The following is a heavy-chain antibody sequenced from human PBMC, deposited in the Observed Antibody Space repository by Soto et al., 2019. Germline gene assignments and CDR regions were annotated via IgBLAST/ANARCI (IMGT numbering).Heavy chain of an antibody. CDR1: GYSFTSYW. Sequence: PGESLKISCNGSGYSFTSYWIGWVRQRPGKGLEWMGIIYPGDSDTRYSPSFQGQVTISADKSISTAYLQWSSLKASDTAMYYCARPAHDLIFGVQLTYYYGMDVWGQGTTVTVSS. CDR2: IYPGDSDT. D-gene: IGHD3-3*01. V-gene: IGHV5-51*01. J-gene: IGHJ6*02. CDR3: ARPAHDLIFGVQLTYYYGMDV.